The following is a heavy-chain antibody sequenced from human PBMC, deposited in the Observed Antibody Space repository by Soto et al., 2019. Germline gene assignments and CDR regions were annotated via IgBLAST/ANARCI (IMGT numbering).Heavy chain of an antibody. V-gene: IGHV1-46*01. CDR2: INPSGGST. CDR1: GYPFTSYY. CDR3: ARGDPYYYDSSGYYRMGY. Sequence: ASVKVYCKASGYPFTSYYMHWVRQAPGQGLEWMGIINPSGGSTSYAQKFQGRVTMTRDTSTSTVYMELSRLRSEDTAVYYCARGDPYYYDSSGYYRMGYWGQGTMVTVSS. J-gene: IGHJ4*02. D-gene: IGHD3-22*01.